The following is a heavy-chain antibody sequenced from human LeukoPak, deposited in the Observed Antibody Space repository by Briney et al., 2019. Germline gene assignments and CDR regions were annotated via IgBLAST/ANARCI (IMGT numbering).Heavy chain of an antibody. CDR3: ARGVTLLYYFDL. J-gene: IGHJ2*01. Sequence: SETLSLTCVVYGGSFSGYYWSWIRQPPGKGLEWIGEIHHSGAVSYKPSLMSRVTISMDPSKNQFSLKLNSVTAADTAVYYCARGVTLLYYFDLWGRGTLVTVSS. V-gene: IGHV4-34*01. CDR1: GGSFSGYY. D-gene: IGHD4-11*01. CDR2: IHHSGAV.